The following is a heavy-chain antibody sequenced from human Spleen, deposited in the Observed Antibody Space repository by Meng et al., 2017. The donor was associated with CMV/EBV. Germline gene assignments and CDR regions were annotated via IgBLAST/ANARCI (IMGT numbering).Heavy chain of an antibody. Sequence: LRLSCAVYGGSFSGYYWSWIRQPPGKGLEWIGEINHSGSTNYNPSLKSRVTISVDTSKNQFSLKLSSVTAADTAVYYCARAGIAARPLGFDYWGQGTLVTVSS. V-gene: IGHV4-34*09. CDR2: INHSGST. D-gene: IGHD6-6*01. J-gene: IGHJ4*02. CDR1: GGSFSGYY. CDR3: ARAGIAARPLGFDY.